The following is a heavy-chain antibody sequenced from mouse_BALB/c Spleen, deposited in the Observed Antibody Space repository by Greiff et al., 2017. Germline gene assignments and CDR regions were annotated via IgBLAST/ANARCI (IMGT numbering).Heavy chain of an antibody. J-gene: IGHJ1*01. CDR3: ARGGYDYDDWYFDV. V-gene: IGHV5-17*02. CDR2: ISSGSSTI. Sequence: EVKLMESGGGLVQPGGSRKLSCAASGFTFSSFGMHWVRQAPEKGLEWVAYISSGSSTIYYADTVKGRFTISRDNPKNTLFLQMTSLRSEDTAMYYCARGGYDYDDWYFDVWGAGTTVTVSS. D-gene: IGHD2-4*01. CDR1: GFTFSSFG.